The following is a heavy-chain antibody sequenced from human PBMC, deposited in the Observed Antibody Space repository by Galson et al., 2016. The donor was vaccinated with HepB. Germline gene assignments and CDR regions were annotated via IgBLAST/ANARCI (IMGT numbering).Heavy chain of an antibody. V-gene: IGHV3-23*01. D-gene: IGHD3-16*02. Sequence: SLRLSCAASGFTFSSYAMSWVRQAPGKGLEWVSVISGSGTATYYADSVKGRFTISRDNAKNSLYLQMNSLRAEDTAMYYCARGPRYDDIWGTSRAPYFDYWGRGTLITVSS. CDR3: ARGPRYDDIWGTSRAPYFDY. J-gene: IGHJ4*01. CDR2: ISGSGTAT. CDR1: GFTFSSYA.